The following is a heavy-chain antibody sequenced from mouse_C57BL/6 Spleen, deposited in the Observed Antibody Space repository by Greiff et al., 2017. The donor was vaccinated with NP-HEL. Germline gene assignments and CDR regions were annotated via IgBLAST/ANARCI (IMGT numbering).Heavy chain of an antibody. CDR1: GYAFSRSW. D-gene: IGHD4-1*01. V-gene: IGHV1-82*01. CDR3: ARASNWDGAY. Sequence: QVQLQQSGPELVKPGASVTISCKASGYAFSRSWMNWVKQRPGKGLEWLGLLYPGYGDTNYNGKFKGKATLTADKSSSTAYMQLSSLTSEDSAVYFCARASNWDGAYWGQGTLVTVSA. J-gene: IGHJ3*01. CDR2: LYPGYGDT.